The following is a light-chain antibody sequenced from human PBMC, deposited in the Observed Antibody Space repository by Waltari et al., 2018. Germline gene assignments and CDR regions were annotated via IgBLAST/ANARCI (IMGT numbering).Light chain of an antibody. J-gene: IGKJ4*01. CDR2: LAS. Sequence: DFHITQSPSSPSASVGDRITIPCRASQRISNYVNWYQQKAGKAPKPLSYLASTLQSGVPSRFSGSGSGTEFTLTINSLQPEDFATYFCRQDDSSPLTFGGGTQVEIK. CDR3: RQDDSSPLT. CDR1: QRISNY. V-gene: IGKV1-39*01.